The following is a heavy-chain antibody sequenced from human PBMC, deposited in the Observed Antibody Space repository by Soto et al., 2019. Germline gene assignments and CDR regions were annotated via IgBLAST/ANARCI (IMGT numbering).Heavy chain of an antibody. V-gene: IGHV1-18*01. CDR1: GYTFTTFG. J-gene: IGHJ4*02. CDR3: AKGYRDSPRCFLPDY. CDR2: IDPKNGNT. Sequence: ASVKVSCKASGYTFTTFGISWVRQAPGQGLEWMGWIDPKNGNTKDAQKFQGRVTMTTDTSTSTAYMELRSLRSDDTAVYYCAKGYRDSPRCFLPDYWGKGALVTVPS. D-gene: IGHD3-16*02.